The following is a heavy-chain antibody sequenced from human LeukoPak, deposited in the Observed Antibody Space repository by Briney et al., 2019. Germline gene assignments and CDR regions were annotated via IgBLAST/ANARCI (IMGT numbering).Heavy chain of an antibody. D-gene: IGHD1-26*01. Sequence: GGSLRLSCAASGFTVISNYMSWVRQAPGKGLEWVSVIYSGGSTYYADSVKGRFTISRDNSKNTLYLQMNSLRAEDTAVYYCARERGYSGSYYFWFDPWGQGTLVTVSS. CDR3: ARERGYSGSYYFWFDP. J-gene: IGHJ5*02. V-gene: IGHV3-53*01. CDR2: IYSGGST. CDR1: GFTVISNY.